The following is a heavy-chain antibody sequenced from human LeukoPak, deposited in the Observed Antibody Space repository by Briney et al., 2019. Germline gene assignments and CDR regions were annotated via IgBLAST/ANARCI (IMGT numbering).Heavy chain of an antibody. CDR1: GFTFSHYW. Sequence: GGSLRLSCAASGFTFSHYWMHWVRHAPGKGLEWVSYISSSGSTIYYADSVKGRFTISRDNAKNSLYLQMNSLRAEDTAVYYCAELGITMIGGVWGKGTTVTISS. D-gene: IGHD3-10*02. V-gene: IGHV3-48*04. J-gene: IGHJ6*04. CDR2: ISSSGSTI. CDR3: AELGITMIGGV.